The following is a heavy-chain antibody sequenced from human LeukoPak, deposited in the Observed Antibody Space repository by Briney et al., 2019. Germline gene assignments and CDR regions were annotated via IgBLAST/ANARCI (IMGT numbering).Heavy chain of an antibody. V-gene: IGHV4-39*01. D-gene: IGHD5-18*01. J-gene: IGHJ4*02. CDR2: INHSGST. Sequence: SETLSLTCTVSGGSISSSSYYWGWIRQPPGKGLEWIGEINHSGSTNYNPSLKSRVTISVDTSKNQFSLKLSSVTAADTAVYYCARQDTAMVVFDYRGQGTLVTVSS. CDR3: ARQDTAMVVFDY. CDR1: GGSISSSSYY.